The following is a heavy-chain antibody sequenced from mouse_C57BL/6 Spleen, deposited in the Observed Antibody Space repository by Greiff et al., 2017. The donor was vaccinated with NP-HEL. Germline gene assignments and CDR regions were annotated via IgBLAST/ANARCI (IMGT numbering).Heavy chain of an antibody. D-gene: IGHD2-5*01. J-gene: IGHJ2*01. Sequence: EVKLVESGGGLVQPGGSMKLSCVASGFTFSNYWMNWFRQSPEQGLAWVAQIRLKSDNYATHYAESVKGRFTISSDDSKSSVYLQMNNLRAEDTGIYYCTGSNYGVDYWGQGTTLTVSS. CDR1: GFTFSNYW. CDR2: IRLKSDNYAT. CDR3: TGSNYGVDY. V-gene: IGHV6-3*01.